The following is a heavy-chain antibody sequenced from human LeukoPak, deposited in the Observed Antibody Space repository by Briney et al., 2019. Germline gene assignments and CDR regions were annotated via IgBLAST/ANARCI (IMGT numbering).Heavy chain of an antibody. CDR1: GFSFSTTW. V-gene: IGHV3-7*03. CDR3: ARDPGWGALDY. D-gene: IGHD3-16*01. CDR2: INIDGSQR. J-gene: IGHJ4*02. Sequence: PGGSLRLSCAASGFSFSTTWMTWVRQTPGKGLELVANINIDGSQRYHADSVEGRFTISRDNVKNTLYLQMSSLRVEDTAVYYCARDPGWGALDYWGQGALVIVSP.